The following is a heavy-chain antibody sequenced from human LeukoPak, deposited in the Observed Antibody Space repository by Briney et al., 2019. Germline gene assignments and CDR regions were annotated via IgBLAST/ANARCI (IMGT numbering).Heavy chain of an antibody. CDR3: ARDREAVANWGYDWFDP. CDR2: IYTSGST. D-gene: IGHD7-27*01. CDR1: GGSISSYY. J-gene: IGHJ5*02. Sequence: KPSETLSLTCTVSGGSISSYYWSWIRQPAGKGLEWIGRIYTSGSTNYNPSLKSRVTMSVDTSKNQFSLKLSSVTAADTAVYYCARDREAVANWGYDWFDPWGQGTLVTVSS. V-gene: IGHV4-4*07.